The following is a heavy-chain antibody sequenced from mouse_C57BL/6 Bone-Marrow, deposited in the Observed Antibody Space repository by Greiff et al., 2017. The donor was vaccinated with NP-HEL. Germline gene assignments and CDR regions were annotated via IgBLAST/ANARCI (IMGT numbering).Heavy chain of an antibody. Sequence: VKLQESGAELARPGASVKLSCKASGYTFTSYGISWVKQRTGQGLEWIGEIYPRSGNTYYNEKFKGKATLTADKSSSTAYMELRSLTSEDSAVYFCARGGEAKFGFYAMDYWGQGTSVTVSS. CDR3: ARGGEAKFGFYAMDY. J-gene: IGHJ4*01. CDR1: GYTFTSYG. V-gene: IGHV1-81*01. CDR2: IYPRSGNT.